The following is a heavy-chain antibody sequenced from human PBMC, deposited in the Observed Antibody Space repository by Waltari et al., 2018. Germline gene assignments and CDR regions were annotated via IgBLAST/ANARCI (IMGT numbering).Heavy chain of an antibody. CDR1: GFTFSSYS. D-gene: IGHD1-26*01. V-gene: IGHV3-21*01. CDR3: VERGSYDACDI. CDR2: IRSSSSNI. Sequence: EVQLVESGGGLVKPGGSLRLSCAASGFTFSSYSMNWVRQAPGMGLEWVSAIRSSSSNIYYADSVKGRFTIARDNANNSLYLQMSSLRAEDTAVYYCVERGSYDACDIWGQGTMVTVSS. J-gene: IGHJ3*02.